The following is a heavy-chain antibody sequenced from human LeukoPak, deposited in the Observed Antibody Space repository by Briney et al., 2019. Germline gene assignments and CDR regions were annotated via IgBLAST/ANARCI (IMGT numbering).Heavy chain of an antibody. CDR2: IHSGGIT. V-gene: IGHV3-66*01. CDR3: ARDQGTYYYDSSGYSDAFDI. J-gene: IGHJ3*02. CDR1: GFTVSNIY. Sequence: PGGSLRLSCAASGFTVSNIYMSWVRQAPGTGLEWVSIIHSGGITHYADSVKGRFTISRNNSKNTLYLQMNSLRAEDTAVYYCARDQGTYYYDSSGYSDAFDIWGQGTMVTVSS. D-gene: IGHD3-22*01.